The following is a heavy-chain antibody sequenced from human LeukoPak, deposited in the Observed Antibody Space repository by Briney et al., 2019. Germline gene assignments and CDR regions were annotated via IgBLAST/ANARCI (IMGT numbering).Heavy chain of an antibody. D-gene: IGHD6-13*01. Sequence: GESLKISCKGSGYSFTNFWIAWVRQMPGKGLEWMGIISPGDSDTRYSPSFQGQVTISADKSISTAYLQWSSLKASDTAMYYCARLRAKAAAAHYWGQGTLVTVSS. CDR2: ISPGDSDT. CDR3: ARLRAKAAAAHY. CDR1: GYSFTNFW. J-gene: IGHJ4*02. V-gene: IGHV5-51*01.